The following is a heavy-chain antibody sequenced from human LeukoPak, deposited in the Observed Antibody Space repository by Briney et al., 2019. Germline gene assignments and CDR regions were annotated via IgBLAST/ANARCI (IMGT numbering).Heavy chain of an antibody. Sequence: GGSLRLSCAASGFTFSSYSMNWVRQAPGKGLEWASSISSSSSYIYYADSVKGRFTISRDNAKNSLYLQMNSLRAEDTAVYYCARAGTTGFDYWGQGTLVTVSS. J-gene: IGHJ4*02. D-gene: IGHD1-1*01. CDR1: GFTFSSYS. V-gene: IGHV3-21*01. CDR3: ARAGTTGFDY. CDR2: ISSSSSYI.